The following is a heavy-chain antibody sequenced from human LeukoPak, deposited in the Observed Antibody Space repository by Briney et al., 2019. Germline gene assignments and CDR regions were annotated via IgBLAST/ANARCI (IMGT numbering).Heavy chain of an antibody. CDR1: GFTFSSYG. J-gene: IGHJ4*02. CDR2: IRYDGGNK. Sequence: GGSLRLSCAASGFTFSSYGMHWVRQAPGKGLEWVAFIRYDGGNKYYADSVKGRFTISRDNSKNTLYLQMNSLRAEDTAVYYWPTLPPPYDISGYYLAYGGQGPLVTVS. D-gene: IGHD3-22*01. V-gene: IGHV3-30*02. CDR3: PTLPPPYDISGYYLAY.